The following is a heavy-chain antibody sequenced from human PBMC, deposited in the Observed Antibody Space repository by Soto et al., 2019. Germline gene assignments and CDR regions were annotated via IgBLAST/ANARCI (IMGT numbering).Heavy chain of an antibody. V-gene: IGHV4-4*02. CDR1: GGSVSSTNW. CDR3: ARLPGSPSYYTYGMDV. D-gene: IGHD1-26*01. CDR2: IYHSGSS. J-gene: IGHJ6*02. Sequence: QVQLQESGPGLVKPSGTLSLSCAVSGGSVSSTNWWTWVRQPPGKGLEWIGEIYHSGSSNYNPSLKSRVTISVDKSKNQFSLKLSSVTAADTAVYYCARLPGSPSYYTYGMDVWGQGTTVTVSS.